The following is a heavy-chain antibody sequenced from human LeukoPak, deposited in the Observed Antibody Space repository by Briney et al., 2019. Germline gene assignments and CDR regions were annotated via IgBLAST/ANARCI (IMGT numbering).Heavy chain of an antibody. Sequence: GSLRLSCAASGFTFTSYAMSWVRQAPGKGLEWVSTLSGSDSSTYYADSVKGRFIFSRDNSKNTLYLQMNSPRAEDTAVFYCARHLQTIQKYFDLWGRGTLVTVSS. CDR2: LSGSDSST. CDR1: GFTFTSYA. D-gene: IGHD5-24*01. J-gene: IGHJ2*01. CDR3: ARHLQTIQKYFDL. V-gene: IGHV3-23*01.